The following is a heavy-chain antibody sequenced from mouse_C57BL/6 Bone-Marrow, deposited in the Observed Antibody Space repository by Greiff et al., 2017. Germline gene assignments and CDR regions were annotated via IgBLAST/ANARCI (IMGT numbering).Heavy chain of an antibody. CDR3: TTGYSNYVRAMDY. CDR1: GFNIKDDY. V-gene: IGHV14-4*01. J-gene: IGHJ4*01. Sequence: VQLQQSGAELVRPGASVKLSCTASGFNIKDDYMHWVKQRPEQGLEWIGWIDPENGDTEYASKFQGKATITADTSSNTAYLQLSSLTSEDTAVYYCTTGYSNYVRAMDYWGQGTSVTVSS. CDR2: IDPENGDT. D-gene: IGHD2-5*01.